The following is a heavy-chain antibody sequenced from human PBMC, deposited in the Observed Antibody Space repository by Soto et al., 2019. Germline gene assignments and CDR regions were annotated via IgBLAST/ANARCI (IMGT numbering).Heavy chain of an antibody. J-gene: IGHJ3*01. CDR1: GYTFTSYG. Sequence: QVQLVQSGAEVKKPGASVKVSCKASGYTFTSYGISWVRQAPGQGLEWMGWISAYKGNTNYAQKLKGRHTMTTDTSTSTAYMELRSLRSDDTAVYYCARALRFLEWLLYQDDAFDLWGQGTMVTVSS. CDR2: ISAYKGNT. D-gene: IGHD3-3*01. V-gene: IGHV1-18*01. CDR3: ARALRFLEWLLYQDDAFDL.